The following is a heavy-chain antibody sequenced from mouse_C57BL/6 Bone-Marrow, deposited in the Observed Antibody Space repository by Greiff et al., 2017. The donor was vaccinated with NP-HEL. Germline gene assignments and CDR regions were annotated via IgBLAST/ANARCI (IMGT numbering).Heavy chain of an antibody. V-gene: IGHV8-12*01. CDR2: IYWDDDK. CDR3: ARVITTVVAKDAMDY. Sequence: QVQLKESGPGILQSSQTLSLTCSFSGFSLSTSGMGVSWIRQPSGKGLEWLAHIYWDDDKRYNPSLKSRLTISKDTSRNQVFLKITSVDTADTATYYCARVITTVVAKDAMDYWGQGTSVTVSS. CDR1: GFSLSTSGMG. D-gene: IGHD1-1*01. J-gene: IGHJ4*01.